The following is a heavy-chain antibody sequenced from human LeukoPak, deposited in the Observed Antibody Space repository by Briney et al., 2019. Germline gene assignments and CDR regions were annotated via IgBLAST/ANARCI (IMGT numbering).Heavy chain of an antibody. Sequence: PSETLSLTCTVSGGSISSGGYYWSWIRQHPGKGLEWIGYIYYSGSTYYNPSLKSRVTISVDTSKNQFSLKLSSVTAADTAVYYCASSGYNYGRYYGMDVWGQGTTVTVSS. D-gene: IGHD5-18*01. V-gene: IGHV4-31*03. CDR3: ASSGYNYGRYYGMDV. J-gene: IGHJ6*02. CDR1: GGSISSGGYY. CDR2: IYYSGST.